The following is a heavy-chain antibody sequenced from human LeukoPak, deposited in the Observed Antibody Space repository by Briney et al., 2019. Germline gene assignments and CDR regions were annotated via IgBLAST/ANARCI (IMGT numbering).Heavy chain of an antibody. V-gene: IGHV3-7*01. Sequence: GGSLRLSCAASGFTFSTYWMNWVRQTPGKGLEWVANIKQDGSEKYYVDSVEGRFTISRDNAKNSLYLQMISLRAEDTAVYYCARWIGGFDYWGQGALVTVSS. CDR3: ARWIGGFDY. CDR1: GFTFSTYW. J-gene: IGHJ4*02. D-gene: IGHD3-10*01. CDR2: IKQDGSEK.